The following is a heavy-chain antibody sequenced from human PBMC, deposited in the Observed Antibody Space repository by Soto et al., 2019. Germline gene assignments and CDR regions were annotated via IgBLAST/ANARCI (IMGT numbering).Heavy chain of an antibody. CDR3: ARFAREENPKVGSWYYFDY. J-gene: IGHJ4*02. Sequence: QVQLQESGPGLVKPSQTLSLTCTVSGGSISSGGYFWSWVRQHPGKVLEWIGNIYYSGRTYYNPSLKSLVTISVDTSKNQYSLKLSSVTAADTAVYYCARFAREENPKVGSWYYFDYWGQGTRVTVSS. V-gene: IGHV4-31*01. D-gene: IGHD6-13*01. CDR1: GGSISSGGYF. CDR2: IYYSGRT.